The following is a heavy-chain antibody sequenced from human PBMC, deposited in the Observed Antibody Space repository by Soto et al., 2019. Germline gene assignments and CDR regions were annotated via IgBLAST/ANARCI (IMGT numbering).Heavy chain of an antibody. J-gene: IGHJ6*02. Sequence: QVQLVESGGGVVQPGRSLRLSCAASGFTFSSYAMHWVRQAPGKGLEWVAVISYDGSNKYYADSVKGRFTISRDNSKNTRYLQMNSLRAEDTAVYYCAREDPTYYYYGMDVWGQGTTVTVSS. V-gene: IGHV3-30-3*01. CDR3: AREDPTYYYYGMDV. CDR1: GFTFSSYA. CDR2: ISYDGSNK.